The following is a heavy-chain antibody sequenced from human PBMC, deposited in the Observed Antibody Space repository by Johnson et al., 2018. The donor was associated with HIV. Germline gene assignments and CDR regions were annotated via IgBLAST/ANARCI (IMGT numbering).Heavy chain of an antibody. J-gene: IGHJ3*02. V-gene: IGHV3-33*01. Sequence: QMLLVESGGGVVQPGRSLRLSCAASGFTFSSYAMHWVRQAPGKGLEWVAVIRYDGSNKHYADSVKGRFTISRDNSKNTLYLQMNSLRAEDTAVYYCARVPEGDDDAFDIWGQGTMVTVSS. CDR1: GFTFSSYA. CDR2: IRYDGSNK. D-gene: IGHD2-21*01. CDR3: ARVPEGDDDAFDI.